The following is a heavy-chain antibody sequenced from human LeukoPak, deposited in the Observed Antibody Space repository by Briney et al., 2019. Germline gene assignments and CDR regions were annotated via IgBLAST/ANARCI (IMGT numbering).Heavy chain of an antibody. CDR2: MNPNSGNT. J-gene: IGHJ6*02. V-gene: IGHV1-8*01. Sequence: GASVKDSCKASGYTFTSYDINWVRQATAQGREWMGWMNPNSGNTGYAQKFQGRVTMTRNTSISTAYMELSSLRSEDTAVYYCARGRIRYFVAAPDVWGQGTTVTVSS. CDR3: ARGRIRYFVAAPDV. CDR1: GYTFTSYD. D-gene: IGHD3-9*01.